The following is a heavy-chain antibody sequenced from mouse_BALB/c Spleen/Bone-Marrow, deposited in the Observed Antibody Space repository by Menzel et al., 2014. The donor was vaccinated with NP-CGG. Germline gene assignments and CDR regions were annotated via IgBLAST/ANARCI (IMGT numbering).Heavy chain of an antibody. CDR2: IYPSDSYT. J-gene: IGHJ4*01. Sequence: VQLVESGAELVRPGASVKLSCKASGYTFTSYWINWVKQRPGQGLEWTGNIYPSDSYTNYNQKFKDKATLTVDKSSSTAYMQLSSPTSEDSAVYFCTRAGNYGNYYAMDYWGQGTSVTVSS. D-gene: IGHD2-1*01. CDR3: TRAGNYGNYYAMDY. CDR1: GYTFTSYW. V-gene: IGHV1-69*02.